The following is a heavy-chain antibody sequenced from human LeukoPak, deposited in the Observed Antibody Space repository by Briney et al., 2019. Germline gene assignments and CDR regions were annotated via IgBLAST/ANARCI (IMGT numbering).Heavy chain of an antibody. CDR2: IWYDGSNK. D-gene: IGHD3-22*01. CDR3: AREADYYDSSGYYPLDY. V-gene: IGHV3-33*01. J-gene: IGHJ4*02. CDR1: GFTFSSYG. Sequence: GGSLRLSCAASGFTFSSYGMHWVRQAPGKGLEWVAVIWYDGSNKYYADSVKGRFTISRDNSKNTLYLQMNSLRAEDTAAYYCAREADYYDSSGYYPLDYWGQGTLVTVSS.